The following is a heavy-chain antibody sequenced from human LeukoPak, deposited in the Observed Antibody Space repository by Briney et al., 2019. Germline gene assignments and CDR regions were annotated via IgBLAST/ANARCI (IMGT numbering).Heavy chain of an antibody. D-gene: IGHD3-10*01. CDR2: ISYDGSNK. J-gene: IGHJ4*02. V-gene: IGHV3-30-3*01. CDR3: AKDKNPMVRGVIITLFDY. CDR1: GFTFSSYA. Sequence: GGSLRLPRAASGFTFSSYAMHWVRRAPGKGLEWVGVISYDGSNKYYADSVKGRFTISRDNSKNTLYLQMNSLRAEDTAVYYCAKDKNPMVRGVIITLFDYWGQGTLVTVSS.